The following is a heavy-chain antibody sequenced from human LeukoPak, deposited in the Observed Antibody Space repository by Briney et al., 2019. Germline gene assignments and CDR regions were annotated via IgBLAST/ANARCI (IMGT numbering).Heavy chain of an antibody. J-gene: IGHJ4*02. D-gene: IGHD6-13*01. V-gene: IGHV3-30*18. CDR3: SEEPHPFSSSRFCHF. CDR1: GFTFSSYG. CDR2: ISYDGNNK. Sequence: QAGRSLRLSCAASGFTFSSYGMHWVRQAPGKGLEWVAVISYDGNNKYYADSVKGRFTISRDNSKNTLYLQMNSLRAEDTAVYYCSEEPHPFSSSRFCHFWGQGTLVTVSS.